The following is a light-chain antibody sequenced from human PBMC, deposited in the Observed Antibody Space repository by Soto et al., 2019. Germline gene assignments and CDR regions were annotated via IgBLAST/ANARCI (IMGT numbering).Light chain of an antibody. CDR1: RSEVVCYNY. CDR3: SSYTTSNTRQIV. Sequence: QSVLTQPAPVSGSPGQSIPISCTGTRSEVVCYNYVSWYQHHPGKAPKLLIYDVSNRPSGISNRFSGSKSDNTASLTISGLQPEDEADYYCSSYTTSNTRQIVFGTGTKVTVL. J-gene: IGLJ1*01. CDR2: DVS. V-gene: IGLV2-14*03.